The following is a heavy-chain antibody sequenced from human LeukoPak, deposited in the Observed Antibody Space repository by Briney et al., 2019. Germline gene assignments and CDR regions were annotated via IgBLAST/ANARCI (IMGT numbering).Heavy chain of an antibody. Sequence: PGGSLRLSCAASGFTFSSYGMHWVRQAPGKGLEWVAVIWYDGSNKYYADSVKGRFTISRDNSKNTLYLQMNSLRAEDTAVYYCARASSPQLRYFDSDAFDIWGQGTMVTVSS. CDR2: IWYDGSNK. CDR3: ARASSPQLRYFDSDAFDI. J-gene: IGHJ3*02. D-gene: IGHD3-9*01. CDR1: GFTFSSYG. V-gene: IGHV3-30*19.